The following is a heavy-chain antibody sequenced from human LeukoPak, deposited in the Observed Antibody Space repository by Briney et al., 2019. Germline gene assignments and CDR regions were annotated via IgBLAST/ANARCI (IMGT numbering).Heavy chain of an antibody. D-gene: IGHD6-13*01. Sequence: PSETLSLTCTVSGGSISSSSYYWGWIRQPPGKGLEWIGSIYYSGSTYYNPSLKSRVTISVDTSKNQFSLKLSSVTAADTAVYYCARARDSSSWYSDYWGQGTLVTVSS. CDR1: GGSISSSSYY. J-gene: IGHJ4*02. V-gene: IGHV4-39*07. CDR2: IYYSGST. CDR3: ARARDSSSWYSDY.